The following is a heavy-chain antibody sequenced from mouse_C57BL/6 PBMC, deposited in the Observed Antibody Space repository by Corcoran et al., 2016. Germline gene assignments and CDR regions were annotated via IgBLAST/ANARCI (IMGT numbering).Heavy chain of an antibody. J-gene: IGHJ4*01. CDR1: GFNLKNTY. D-gene: IGHD4-1*01. V-gene: IGHV14-3*01. CDR2: IDPANGNT. CDR3: ARTGDYAMDY. Sequence: EVQLQQSVAELVRPGASVKLSCTAYGFNLKNTYMHWVKQRPEQGLEWIGRIDPANGNTKYAPKFQGKATITTDTSSNTAYLQLSSLTSEDTAIYYCARTGDYAMDYWGQGTSVTVSS.